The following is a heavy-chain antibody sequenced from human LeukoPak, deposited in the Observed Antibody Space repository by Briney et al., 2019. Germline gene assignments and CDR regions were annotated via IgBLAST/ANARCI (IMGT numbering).Heavy chain of an antibody. Sequence: PSETLSLTCTVSGGSLSSGDYYWRWLRQPPGTGLEWIGYIYYSGSTYYNPSLKSRVTISVDTSKNQFSLKLSSVTAADTAVYYCARARLDMVATVDFDYWGQGTLVTVSS. J-gene: IGHJ4*02. CDR1: GGSLSSGDYY. CDR2: IYYSGST. CDR3: ARARLDMVATVDFDY. D-gene: IGHD5-12*01. V-gene: IGHV4-30-4*01.